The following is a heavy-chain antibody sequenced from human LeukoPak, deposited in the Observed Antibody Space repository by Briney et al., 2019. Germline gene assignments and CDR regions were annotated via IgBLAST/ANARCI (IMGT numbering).Heavy chain of an antibody. Sequence: GASVKVSCKASGYTFTGYYMHWVRQAPGQGLEWMGWINPNSGGTNYAQKFQGRVTMTRDTSISTAYMELSRLRSDDTAVYYCARDSGYCSGGSCYIWFDPWGQGTLVTVSS. CDR1: GYTFTGYY. D-gene: IGHD2-15*01. V-gene: IGHV1-2*02. CDR2: INPNSGGT. CDR3: ARDSGYCSGGSCYIWFDP. J-gene: IGHJ5*02.